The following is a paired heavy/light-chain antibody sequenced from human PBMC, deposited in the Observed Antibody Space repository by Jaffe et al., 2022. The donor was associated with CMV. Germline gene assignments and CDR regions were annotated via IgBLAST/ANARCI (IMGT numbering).Heavy chain of an antibody. CDR2: ISVHNGNT. CDR1: GYRFSSYG. D-gene: IGHD2-15*01. J-gene: IGHJ2*01. Sequence: QVQLVQSGAEVKKPGASVKVSCKASGYRFSSYGFSWIRQAPGQGLEWMGWISVHNGNTNYAQKFQGRVTMTTDTSTSTAYLELTSLRSDDTAVYYCARGGGVVTRDWYFDVWGRGTLVTVSS. V-gene: IGHV1-18*04. CDR3: ARGGGVVTRDWYFDV.
Light chain of an antibody. Sequence: ENVLTQSPGTLSLSPGDRATLSCRASQSITRSRLAWYQQKPGQAPRLLMYGASSRAIGIPDRFSGSGSETDFTLTISRLEPEDFAVYYCQQYDRSPHTFGLGTKLEIK. CDR3: QQYDRSPHT. CDR2: GAS. CDR1: QSITRSR. J-gene: IGKJ2*01. V-gene: IGKV3-20*01.